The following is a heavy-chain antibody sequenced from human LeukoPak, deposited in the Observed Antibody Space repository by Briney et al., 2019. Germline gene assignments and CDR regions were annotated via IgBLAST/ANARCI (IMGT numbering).Heavy chain of an antibody. V-gene: IGHV3-33*01. CDR3: ARAPGLESSGYLGY. CDR2: IWYDGSNN. J-gene: IGHJ4*02. CDR1: GFTFSSYG. D-gene: IGHD3-22*01. Sequence: GGSLRLSCAASGFTFSSYGIHWVRQAPGKGREWVAVIWYDGSNNYYADSVKGRFTTSKDNSKNTLYLQMNSLRAEDTAVYYCARAPGLESSGYLGYWGQGTLVTVSS.